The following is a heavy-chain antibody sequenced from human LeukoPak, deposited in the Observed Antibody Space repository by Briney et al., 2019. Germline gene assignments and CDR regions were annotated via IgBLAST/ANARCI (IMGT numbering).Heavy chain of an antibody. CDR1: GGSISSYY. CDR3: ARGGGAVVVAATRGGSWFDP. D-gene: IGHD2-15*01. J-gene: IGHJ5*02. Sequence: SETLSLTCTVSGGSISSYYWSWIRQPAGKGLEWIGRIYTSGSTNYNPSLKSRVTMSVDTSKNQFSLKLSSVTDADTAVYYCARGGGAVVVAATRGGSWFDPWGQGTLVTVSS. CDR2: IYTSGST. V-gene: IGHV4-4*07.